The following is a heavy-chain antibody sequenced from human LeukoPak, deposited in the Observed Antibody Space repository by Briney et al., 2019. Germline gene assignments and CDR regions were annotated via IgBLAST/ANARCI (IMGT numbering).Heavy chain of an antibody. J-gene: IGHJ4*02. CDR1: GGSISSSSYY. Sequence: SETLSLTCTVSGGSISSSSYYWGWIRQPPGKGLEWIGSIYCSGSTYYNPSLKSRVTISVDTSKNQFSLKLSSVTAADTAVYYCASLPDYGGNSDGYWGQGTLVTVSS. CDR2: IYCSGST. CDR3: ASLPDYGGNSDGY. D-gene: IGHD4-23*01. V-gene: IGHV4-39*01.